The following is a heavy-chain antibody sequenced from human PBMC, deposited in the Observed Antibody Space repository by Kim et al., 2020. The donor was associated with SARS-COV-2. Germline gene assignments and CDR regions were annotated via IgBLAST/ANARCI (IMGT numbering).Heavy chain of an antibody. CDR1: GFTFSSYD. J-gene: IGHJ6*02. CDR3: ARGGIAAAGIPYYYGMDV. CDR2: IGTAGDP. D-gene: IGHD6-13*01. Sequence: GGSLRLSCAASGFTFSSYDMHWVRQATGKGLEWVSAIGTAGDPYYPGSVKGRFTISRENAKNSLYLQMNSRRAGDTAVYYCARGGIAAAGIPYYYGMDVWGQGPTVTVSS. V-gene: IGHV3-13*05.